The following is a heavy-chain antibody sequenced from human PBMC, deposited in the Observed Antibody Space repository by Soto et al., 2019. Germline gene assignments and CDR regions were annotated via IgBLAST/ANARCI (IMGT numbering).Heavy chain of an antibody. Sequence: QVQLVESGGGVVQPGRSLRLSCAASGFTFSSYAMHWVRQAPGKGLEWVAVISYDGSNKYYADSVKGRFTISRDNSKNTLYLQMNSRRAEDTAVYYCAREYLPYSSSWYLRGMDVWGQGTTVTVSS. CDR1: GFTFSSYA. D-gene: IGHD6-13*01. V-gene: IGHV3-30-3*01. CDR3: AREYLPYSSSWYLRGMDV. J-gene: IGHJ6*02. CDR2: ISYDGSNK.